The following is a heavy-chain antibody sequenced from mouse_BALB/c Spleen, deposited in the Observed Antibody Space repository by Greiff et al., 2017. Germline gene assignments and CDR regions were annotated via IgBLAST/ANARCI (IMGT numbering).Heavy chain of an antibody. J-gene: IGHJ2*01. CDR1: GFAFSSYD. CDR3: ARHPNYDYDRGGDFDY. CDR2: ISSGGGST. D-gene: IGHD2-4*01. V-gene: IGHV5-12-1*01. Sequence: EVKLMESGGGLVKPGGSLKLSCAASGFAFSSYDMSWVRQTPEKRLEWVAYISSGGGSTYYPDTVKGRFTISRDNAKNTLYLQMSSLKSEDTAMYYCARHPNYDYDRGGDFDYWGQGTTLTVSS.